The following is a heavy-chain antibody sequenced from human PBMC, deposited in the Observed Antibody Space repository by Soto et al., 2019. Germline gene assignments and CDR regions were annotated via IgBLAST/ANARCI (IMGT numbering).Heavy chain of an antibody. V-gene: IGHV1-69*06. CDR2: IIPIFGTA. Sequence: SVKVSCKASGVTFSSYAISWVRQAPGQGLEWMGGIIPIFGTANYAQKFQGRVTITADKSTSTAYMELSSLRSEDTAVYYCARDRPYCSSTSCYDWSDPWGQGTLVTVSS. CDR3: ARDRPYCSSTSCYDWSDP. CDR1: GVTFSSYA. D-gene: IGHD2-2*01. J-gene: IGHJ5*02.